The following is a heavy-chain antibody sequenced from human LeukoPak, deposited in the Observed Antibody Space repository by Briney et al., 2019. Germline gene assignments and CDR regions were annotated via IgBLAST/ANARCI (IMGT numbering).Heavy chain of an antibody. V-gene: IGHV3-30*04. CDR3: ARDGNYYDSSGYRGGYYFDY. J-gene: IGHJ4*02. CDR2: ISYDGSNK. CDR1: GFTFTSYA. D-gene: IGHD3-22*01. Sequence: GGSLRLSCAASGFTFTSYAMHWVRQAPGKGVEWGAVISYDGSNKYYADSVKGRFSISRDNSKNPLDLQMNSLRAEDTAVYYCARDGNYYDSSGYRGGYYFDYWGQGTLVTVSS.